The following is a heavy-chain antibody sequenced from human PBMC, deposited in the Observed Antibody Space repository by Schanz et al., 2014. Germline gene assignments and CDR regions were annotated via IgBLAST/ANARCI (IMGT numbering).Heavy chain of an antibody. Sequence: EGQLVESGGGLVKPGGSLRLSCEASGFTFSNYGMNWVRQAPEKGLEWVSYISSSSGTIYYADSVKGRFTISRDNAKNLLYLQMNGLRAEDTAVYFCARDLSSLIQGDVWGKGTTVTVSS. D-gene: IGHD2-2*01. CDR1: GFTFSNYG. CDR2: ISSSSGTI. J-gene: IGHJ6*04. CDR3: ARDLSSLIQGDV. V-gene: IGHV3-48*01.